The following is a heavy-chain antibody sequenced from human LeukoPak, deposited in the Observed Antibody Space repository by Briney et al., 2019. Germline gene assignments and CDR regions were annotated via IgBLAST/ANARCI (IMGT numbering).Heavy chain of an antibody. D-gene: IGHD2-15*01. CDR1: GFTFVTYS. CDR3: ASTQRGDYFDY. V-gene: IGHV3-48*01. CDR2: ISAASHGI. J-gene: IGHJ4*02. Sequence: GGSLRLSCAASGFTFVTYSMTWVRQAPGKGLEWISHISAASHGIKYVASVKGRFTISRDNAKNSVFLQMTSLRPEDTAVYYCASTQRGDYFDYWGQGTLVTVSS.